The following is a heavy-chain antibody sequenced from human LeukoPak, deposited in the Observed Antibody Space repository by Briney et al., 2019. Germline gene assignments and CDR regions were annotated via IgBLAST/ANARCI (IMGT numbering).Heavy chain of an antibody. CDR3: AREGTGY. D-gene: IGHD1-14*01. Sequence: GASVKVSCKASGYTFTGYYMHWVRQAPGQGLEWMGWINSNSGATNYAQKFQGRLTMTRDTFIRTVYMDLSSLRSDDTAVYYCAREGTGYWGQGTLVTVSS. CDR1: GYTFTGYY. V-gene: IGHV1-2*02. J-gene: IGHJ4*02. CDR2: INSNSGAT.